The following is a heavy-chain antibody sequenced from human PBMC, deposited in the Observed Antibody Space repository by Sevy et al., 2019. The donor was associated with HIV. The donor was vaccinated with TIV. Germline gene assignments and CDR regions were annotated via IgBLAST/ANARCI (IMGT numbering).Heavy chain of an antibody. CDR1: GFTFGDYA. D-gene: IGHD5-12*01. J-gene: IGHJ4*02. CDR3: TSARATADTPEYYFDY. CDR2: IRRNSHEPYGGTT. Sequence: GGSLRLSCTSSGFTFGDYAMSWFRQAPGKGLEWVAFIRRNSHEPYGGTTEYDASVKGRFTISRDVSKSIAYLQMNSLKTEETAVYYCTSARATADTPEYYFDYWGQGILVTVSS. V-gene: IGHV3-49*03.